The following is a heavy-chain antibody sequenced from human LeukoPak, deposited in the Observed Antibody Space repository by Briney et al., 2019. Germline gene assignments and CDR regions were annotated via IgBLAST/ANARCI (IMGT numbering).Heavy chain of an antibody. D-gene: IGHD1-26*01. J-gene: IGHJ4*02. CDR3: ATFPSGSWSAY. CDR2: IRSKADSYAT. Sequence: GGSLRLSRAASGFTFSDSGMHWVRQASGKGLEWVGHIRSKADSYATVYAASVKGRFTITRDDSENTAYLQMNSLKTEDTAVYYCATFPSGSWSAYWGQGTLVTVSS. CDR1: GFTFSDSG. V-gene: IGHV3-73*01.